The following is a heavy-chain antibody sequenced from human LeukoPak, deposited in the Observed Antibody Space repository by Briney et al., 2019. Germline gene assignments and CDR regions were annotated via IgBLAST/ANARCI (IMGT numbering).Heavy chain of an antibody. CDR2: INHSGST. CDR3: ARGRLTYYYGSGGDKKYYFDY. CDR1: GGSFSGYY. V-gene: IGHV4-34*01. J-gene: IGHJ4*02. D-gene: IGHD3-10*01. Sequence: SETLSLTCAVYGGSFSGYYWSWIRQPPGKGLEWTGEINHSGSTNYNPSLKSRVTISVDTSKNQFSLKLSSVTAADTAVYYCARGRLTYYYGSGGDKKYYFDYWGQGTLVTVSS.